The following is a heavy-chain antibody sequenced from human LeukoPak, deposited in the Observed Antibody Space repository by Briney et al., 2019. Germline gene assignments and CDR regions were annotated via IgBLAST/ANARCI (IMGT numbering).Heavy chain of an antibody. V-gene: IGHV3-15*01. Sequence: GGSLRLSCAASGFTNAWMSWVRQAPGKGLEWVGRIKSKTDGGTTDYAAPVKGRFTVSRDDLKNPLYLQMNSLKTEDTAVYYCTSEDQGGFDYWGQGTLVTVSS. CDR2: IKSKTDGGTT. CDR1: GFTNAW. CDR3: TSEDQGGFDY. J-gene: IGHJ4*02. D-gene: IGHD1-26*01.